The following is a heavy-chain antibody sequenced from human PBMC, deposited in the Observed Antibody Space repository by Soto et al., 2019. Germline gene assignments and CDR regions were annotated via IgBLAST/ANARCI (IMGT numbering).Heavy chain of an antibody. CDR2: IYPGDSDT. D-gene: IGHD6-13*01. V-gene: IGHV5-51*01. CDR1: GYSFTSYW. CDR3: ARHDRQGSSWQYAIDF. Sequence: ESLKISCKGSGYSFTSYWIGWVRQMPGKGLEWMGIIYPGDSDTRYSPSFQGQVTISADKSISTAYLQWSSLKASDTAMYYCARHDRQGSSWQYAIDFWGQGTTVTVSS. J-gene: IGHJ6*02.